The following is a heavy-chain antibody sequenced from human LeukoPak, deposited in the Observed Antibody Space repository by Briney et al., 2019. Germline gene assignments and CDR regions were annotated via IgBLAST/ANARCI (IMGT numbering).Heavy chain of an antibody. J-gene: IGHJ3*02. D-gene: IGHD1-14*01. CDR3: AKYKVDAFDI. CDR1: GFTFSRYT. Sequence: GGSLRLSCAGSGFTFSRYTFNWVRQAPGRGLEWVSAISGDSKYIYYTDSVKGRFTISRDNAKNSLYLQMNSLRAEDTAVYYCAKYKVDAFDIWGQGTMVTVSS. CDR2: ISGDSKYI. V-gene: IGHV3-21*04.